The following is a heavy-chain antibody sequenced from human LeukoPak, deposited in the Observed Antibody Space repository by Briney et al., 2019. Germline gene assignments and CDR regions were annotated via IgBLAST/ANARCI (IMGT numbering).Heavy chain of an antibody. J-gene: IGHJ4*02. CDR1: GFTFSSYW. V-gene: IGHV3-7*01. Sequence: GGSLRLSCAASGFTFSSYWMSWVRQAPGKGLEWVANIKQDGSEKYYVDSVKGRFTISRDNAKNSLYLQMNSLRAEDTAVYYCASDKIVGATKFDYWGQGTLVTVSS. D-gene: IGHD1-26*01. CDR3: ASDKIVGATKFDY. CDR2: IKQDGSEK.